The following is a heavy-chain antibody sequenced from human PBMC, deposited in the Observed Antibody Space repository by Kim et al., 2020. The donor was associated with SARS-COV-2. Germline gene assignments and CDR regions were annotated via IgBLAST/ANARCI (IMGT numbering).Heavy chain of an antibody. CDR3: ARHGRGSNWFDP. J-gene: IGHJ5*02. CDR1: GDSFGGSTFY. Sequence: SETLSLTCSLSGDSFGGSTFYWAWIRQPPGKRLEWIGSIYHTGVTYHNPSFRSRILMSADTSKNQFSLNLYSVTAADTALYYCARHGRGSNWFDPWGRGILVTVSS. V-gene: IGHV4-39*01. CDR2: IYHTGVT. D-gene: IGHD3-10*01.